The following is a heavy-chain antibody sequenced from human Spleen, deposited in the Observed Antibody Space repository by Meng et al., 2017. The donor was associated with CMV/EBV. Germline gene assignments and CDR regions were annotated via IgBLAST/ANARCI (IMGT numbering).Heavy chain of an antibody. CDR2: IKQDGSEK. D-gene: IGHD4-11*01. Sequence: GESLKISCAASGFTFSSYWMSWVRQAPGKGLEWVANIKQDGSEKYYVDSVKGRFTISRDNAKNSLYLQMNSLRAEDTALYYCARDYSNYEGYWGQGTLVTVSS. CDR1: GFTFSSYW. V-gene: IGHV3-7*01. J-gene: IGHJ4*02. CDR3: ARDYSNYEGY.